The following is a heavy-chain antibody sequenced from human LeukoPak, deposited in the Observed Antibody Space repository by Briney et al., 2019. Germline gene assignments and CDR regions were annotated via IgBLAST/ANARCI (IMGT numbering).Heavy chain of an antibody. CDR3: ARVDDSSGYYLNWFDP. CDR1: GGSISSNSYY. J-gene: IGHJ5*02. Sequence: SETLSLTCTVSGGSISSNSYYWGWIRQPPGKGLEWIGSIYYSGSTYYNPSLKSRVTISVDASKNQFSLKLTSVTAADTAVYYCARVDDSSGYYLNWFDPWGQGTLVTVSS. D-gene: IGHD3-22*01. CDR2: IYYSGST. V-gene: IGHV4-39*07.